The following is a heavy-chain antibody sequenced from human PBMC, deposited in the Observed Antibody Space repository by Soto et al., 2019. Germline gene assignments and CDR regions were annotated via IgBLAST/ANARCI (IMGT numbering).Heavy chain of an antibody. J-gene: IGHJ4*02. Sequence: EVQLVESGGGLVQPGGSLRLSCAASGFTFSSYEMNWVRQAPGKGLEWVSYISSSGSTIYYADSEKGRFTIASDNAKNSLYLQMNSLRAEDTAVYYCASVLGGSGWIDYWGQGTLVTVSS. CDR1: GFTFSSYE. CDR2: ISSSGSTI. V-gene: IGHV3-48*03. D-gene: IGHD6-19*01. CDR3: ASVLGGSGWIDY.